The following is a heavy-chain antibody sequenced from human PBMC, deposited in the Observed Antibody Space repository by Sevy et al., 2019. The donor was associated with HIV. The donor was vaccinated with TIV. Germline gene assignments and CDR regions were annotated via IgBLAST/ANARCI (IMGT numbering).Heavy chain of an antibody. CDR3: AREGLVVIEPPFQH. Sequence: ASVKVSCKASGYTFTGYYMHWVRQAPGQGLEWMGRINPNSGGTNYAQKFQGRVTMTRDTSISTAYMELSRLRSDDTAVYYCAREGLVVIEPPFQHWGQGTLVTVSP. CDR1: GYTFTGYY. V-gene: IGHV1-2*06. D-gene: IGHD3-22*01. CDR2: INPNSGGT. J-gene: IGHJ1*01.